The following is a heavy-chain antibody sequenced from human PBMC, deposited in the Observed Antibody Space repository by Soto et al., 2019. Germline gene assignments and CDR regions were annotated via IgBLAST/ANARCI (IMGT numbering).Heavy chain of an antibody. D-gene: IGHD5-12*01. Sequence: QVQLVQSGAEVKRPGASVTVSCRSSGDTFNDYYIHWVRQAPGQGLEWMGWINPNGGVTKYAQKFQGWVSMTRDTSIRTVDRQLGRHRSDDMAVYYCARESGGATASLDYYYFYMDVWGTGTTVTVSS. V-gene: IGHV1-2*04. CDR2: INPNGGVT. CDR1: GDTFNDYY. CDR3: ARESGGATASLDYYYFYMDV. J-gene: IGHJ6*03.